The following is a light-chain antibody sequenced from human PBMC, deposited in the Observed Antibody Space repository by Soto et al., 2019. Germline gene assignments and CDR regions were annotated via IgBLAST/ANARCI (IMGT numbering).Light chain of an antibody. J-gene: IGLJ2*01. CDR1: SSNIGSNF. CDR3: GTWDTSLSAGV. CDR2: DNN. V-gene: IGLV1-51*01. Sequence: QSVLTQPPSVSAAPGQTVTISCAGSSSNIGSNFVSWYQQIPGTAPKLLIFDNNKRPSGIPDRFSGSKSATSATLGITGLQTGDEADYYCGTWDTSLSAGVFGGGTKLTVL.